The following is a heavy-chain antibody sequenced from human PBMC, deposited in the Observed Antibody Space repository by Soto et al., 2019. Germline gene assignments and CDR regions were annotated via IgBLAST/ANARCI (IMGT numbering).Heavy chain of an antibody. J-gene: IGHJ4*02. CDR2: INPVNDYT. Sequence: QVQLLQSGPDVGKPGASLRLSCAISGGACSGCAVHWVRRAPGQSPEWMGWINPVNDYTRYSPKSQARMTITNDASTRPAYLGLSTLNFGDTAVYYCVTGAGILQFWGQGVLVTVSS. CDR1: GGACSGCA. V-gene: IGHV1-3*01. CDR3: VTGAGILQF. D-gene: IGHD1-20*01.